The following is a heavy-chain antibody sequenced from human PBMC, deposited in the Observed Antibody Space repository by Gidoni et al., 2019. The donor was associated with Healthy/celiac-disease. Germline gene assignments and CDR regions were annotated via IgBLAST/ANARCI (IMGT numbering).Heavy chain of an antibody. CDR2: IYYSGST. D-gene: IGHD3-22*01. CDR1: GGSISSGDYY. J-gene: IGHJ3*02. Sequence: QVQLQESGPGLVKPSQTLSLTCTVSGGSISSGDYYWSWIRQPPGKGLEWIGYIYYSGSTYYNPSLKSRVTISVDTSKNQFSLKLSSVTAADTAVYYCARDCIENYYDSSGDAFDIWGQGTMVTVSS. CDR3: ARDCIENYYDSSGDAFDI. V-gene: IGHV4-30-4*01.